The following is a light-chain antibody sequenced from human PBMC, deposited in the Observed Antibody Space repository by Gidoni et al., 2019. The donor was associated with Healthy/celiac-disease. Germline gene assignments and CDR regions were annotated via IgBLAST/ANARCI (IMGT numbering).Light chain of an antibody. CDR2: DAS. V-gene: IGKV3-11*01. Sequence: EFVLTHSPATLSLSPGERATLSCRASQSVSSYLDWYQQKPGKAPRLLIYDASNRATGIPARFSGSGSGTDFTLTISSLEPEDFAVYYCQQRSNWPGTFGQGTKVEIK. CDR1: QSVSSY. CDR3: QQRSNWPGT. J-gene: IGKJ1*01.